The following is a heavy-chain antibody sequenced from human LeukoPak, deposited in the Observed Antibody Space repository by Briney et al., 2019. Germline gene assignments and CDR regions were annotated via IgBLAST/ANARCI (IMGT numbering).Heavy chain of an antibody. V-gene: IGHV3-21*01. CDR1: GFTFSSYS. D-gene: IGHD6-6*01. Sequence: GGSLRLSCAASGFTFSSYSMNWVRQAPGKGLEWVSSISSSSSYIYYADAVKGRFTISRDNAKNSLYLQINSLRAEDTAVYYCARDQARRREFDYWGQGTLVSVSS. CDR3: ARDQARRREFDY. J-gene: IGHJ4*02. CDR2: ISSSSSYI.